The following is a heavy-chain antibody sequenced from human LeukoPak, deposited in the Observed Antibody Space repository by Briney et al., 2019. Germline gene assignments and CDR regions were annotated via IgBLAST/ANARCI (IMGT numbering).Heavy chain of an antibody. V-gene: IGHV4-34*01. D-gene: IGHD3-16*01. J-gene: IGHJ6*02. CDR3: ARVLMLLRSDYYYGMDV. Sequence: SETLSLTCAVYGGSFSGYYWSWIRQPPGKGLEWIGEINHSGSTNYNPSLKSRVTISVDTSKNQFSLKLSSVTAADTAVYYCARVLMLLRSDYYYGMDVWGQGTTVTVSS. CDR2: INHSGST. CDR1: GGSFSGYY.